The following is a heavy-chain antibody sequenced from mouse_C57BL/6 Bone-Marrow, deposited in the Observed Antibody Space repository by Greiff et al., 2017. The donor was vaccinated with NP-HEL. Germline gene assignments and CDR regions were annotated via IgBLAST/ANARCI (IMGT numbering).Heavy chain of an antibody. D-gene: IGHD1-1*01. CDR1: GFTFSDYY. CDR2: ISTGGGST. J-gene: IGHJ3*01. Sequence: EVKLVESGGGLVQPGGSLKLSCAASGFTFSDYYMYWVRQTPEKRLEWVAYISTGGGSTYYPDTLKGRFTISRDNAKNTLYLQMSRLKSEDTAMYYCARQYYYGSSSFAYWGQGTLVTVSA. V-gene: IGHV5-12*01. CDR3: ARQYYYGSSSFAY.